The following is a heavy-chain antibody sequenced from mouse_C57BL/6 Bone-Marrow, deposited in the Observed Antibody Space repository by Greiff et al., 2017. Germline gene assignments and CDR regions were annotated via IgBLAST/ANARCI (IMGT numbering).Heavy chain of an antibody. Sequence: QVQLQQPGAELVKPGASVKLSCKASGYTFTSYWMPWVKQRPGQGLEWIGMIHPDSGSTNYTDKFKSQVTLTIDKSSSTAYMQLSRLTSEDSAVLYCAGSAPSVVATYWSFDDWGKGTTVTVSS. CDR3: AGSAPSVVATYWSFDD. V-gene: IGHV1-64*01. CDR2: IHPDSGST. CDR1: GYTFTSYW. J-gene: IGHJ1*03. D-gene: IGHD1-1*01.